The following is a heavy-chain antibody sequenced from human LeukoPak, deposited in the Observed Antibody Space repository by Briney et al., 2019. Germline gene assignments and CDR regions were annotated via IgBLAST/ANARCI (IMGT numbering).Heavy chain of an antibody. V-gene: IGHV4-30-2*01. CDR2: IFHRGST. Sequence: SETLSLTCAVYGGSFSSGNYYWSWIRQPPGKGLEWIGYIFHRGSTYYNPSLKSRVTISVDRSKNQFSLNLNSVTAADTAVYYCARDLSYSSGWDWGQGTLVIVSS. CDR1: GGSFSSGNYY. CDR3: ARDLSYSSGWD. J-gene: IGHJ4*02. D-gene: IGHD6-19*01.